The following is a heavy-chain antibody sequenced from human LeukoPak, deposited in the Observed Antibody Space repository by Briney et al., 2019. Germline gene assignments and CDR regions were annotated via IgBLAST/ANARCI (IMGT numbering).Heavy chain of an antibody. CDR2: INHSGST. CDR1: GGSFSGYY. CDR3: ARGSHSFKYYYDSSGYYPFDY. D-gene: IGHD3-22*01. V-gene: IGHV4-34*01. J-gene: IGHJ4*02. Sequence: SETLSLTCAVYGGSFSGYYWSWIRQPPGKGLEWIGEINHSGSTNYNPSLKSRVTISVDTSKNQFSLKLSSVTAAGTAVYYCARGSHSFKYYYDSSGYYPFDYWGQGTLVTVSS.